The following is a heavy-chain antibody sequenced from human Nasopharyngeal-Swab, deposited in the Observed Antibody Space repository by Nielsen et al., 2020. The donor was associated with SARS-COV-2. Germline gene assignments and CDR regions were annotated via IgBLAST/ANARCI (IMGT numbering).Heavy chain of an antibody. V-gene: IGHV3-7*03. CDR1: GFFFSDFW. CDR3: ARAGQYTSSSRADFDY. D-gene: IGHD6-6*01. CDR2: IRQDGREE. Sequence: GGSLRLSCAASGFFFSDFWMTWARQAPGKGLEWVANIRQDGREEYYVDSVKGRFTISRDNAKNLLYLQMSSLRAEDTAVFYCARAGQYTSSSRADFDYWGQGTPVTVSS. J-gene: IGHJ4*02.